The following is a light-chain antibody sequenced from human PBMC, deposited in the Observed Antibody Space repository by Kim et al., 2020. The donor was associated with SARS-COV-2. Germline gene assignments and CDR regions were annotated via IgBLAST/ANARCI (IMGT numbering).Light chain of an antibody. CDR1: SCNVVAGYG. Sequence: RVTICCAWISCNVVAGYGVHWYQQLPRTAPRLLIYANTNRPSGVPDRFSGSKSGTSASLAITGLQAEDEAAYYCQSYDSSLRSVVFGGGTQLTVL. CDR2: ANT. CDR3: QSYDSSLRSVV. V-gene: IGLV1-40*01. J-gene: IGLJ2*01.